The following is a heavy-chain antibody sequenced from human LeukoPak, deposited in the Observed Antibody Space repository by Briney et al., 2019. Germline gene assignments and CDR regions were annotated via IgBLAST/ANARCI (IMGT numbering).Heavy chain of an antibody. CDR1: GGSITSGDSY. CDR2: IYFAGST. D-gene: IGHD2-2*01. Sequence: SETLSLTCSVSGGSITSGDSYWSWIRQPLGKGLEWIGYIYFAGSTSYNPSLKSRVTISVDRTKNQLSLKLSSVTAADTAVYYCAREHQNCTSTSCSDWFDPWGLGTLVTVSS. V-gene: IGHV4-30-4*01. CDR3: AREHQNCTSTSCSDWFDP. J-gene: IGHJ5*02.